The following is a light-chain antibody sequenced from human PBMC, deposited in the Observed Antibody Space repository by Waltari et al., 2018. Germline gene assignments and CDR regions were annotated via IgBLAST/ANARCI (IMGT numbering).Light chain of an antibody. CDR3: MQGTHWPLT. J-gene: IGKJ5*01. CDR1: QSLVHSDGNTY. CDR2: KVS. Sequence: DVVMTQSPLSLPVTTGQPASLSCRSSQSLVHSDGNTYLNWFQQRPGQSPRRLIYKVSNRDSGVPDRFSGSGSGTDFTLKISRVEAEDVGVYYCMQGTHWPLTFGQGTRLEIK. V-gene: IGKV2-30*02.